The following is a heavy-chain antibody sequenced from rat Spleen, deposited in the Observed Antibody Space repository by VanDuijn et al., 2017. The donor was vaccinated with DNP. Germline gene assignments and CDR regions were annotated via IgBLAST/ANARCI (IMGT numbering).Heavy chain of an antibody. D-gene: IGHD1-12*03. CDR2: ITSNGGNT. V-gene: IGHV5-31*01. J-gene: IGHJ4*01. CDR3: AREGDYYDGYGDALDA. Sequence: EVQLMESGGDLVQPGRSLKLSCVASGFTFNYYWMTWVRQVPGKGLESLASITSNGGNTYYFDSVQGRFTISRDNAKNTLYHQMNSLRSEDTATYYCAREGDYYDGYGDALDAWGQGTSVTVSS. CDR1: GFTFNYYW.